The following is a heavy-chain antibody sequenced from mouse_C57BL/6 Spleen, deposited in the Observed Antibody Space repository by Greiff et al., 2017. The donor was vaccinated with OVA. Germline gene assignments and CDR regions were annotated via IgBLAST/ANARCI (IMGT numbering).Heavy chain of an antibody. CDR1: GFTFSDYY. D-gene: IGHD2-4*01. CDR2: INYDGSST. V-gene: IGHV5-16*01. J-gene: IGHJ3*01. CDR3: ARDRGYYDYDVFAY. Sequence: EVKLMESEGGLVQPGSSMKLSCTASGFTFSDYYMAWVRQVPEKGLEWVANINYDGSSTYYLDSLKSRFIISRDNAKNILYLQMSSLKSEDTATYYCARDRGYYDYDVFAYWGQGTLVTVSA.